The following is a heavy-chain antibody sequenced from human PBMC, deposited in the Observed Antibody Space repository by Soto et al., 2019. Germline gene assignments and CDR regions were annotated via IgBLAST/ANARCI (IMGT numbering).Heavy chain of an antibody. J-gene: IGHJ6*02. CDR3: AKGGCTNGVCYTPPSYGMDV. Sequence: EVQLLESGGGLVQPGGSLRLSCAASGFTFSSYAMSWVRQAPGKGLEWVSAISGSGGSTYYADSVKGRFTISRGNSKNTLYLQMNSQRTEDTAVYYCAKGGCTNGVCYTPPSYGMDVWGQGTTVTDSS. V-gene: IGHV3-23*01. CDR2: ISGSGGST. D-gene: IGHD2-8*01. CDR1: GFTFSSYA.